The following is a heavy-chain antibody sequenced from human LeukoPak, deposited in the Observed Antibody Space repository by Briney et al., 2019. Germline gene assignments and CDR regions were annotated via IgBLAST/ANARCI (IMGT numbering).Heavy chain of an antibody. V-gene: IGHV3-7*01. CDR1: GFTFSSYW. Sequence: PGGSLRLSCAASGFTFSSYWMSWVRQAPGKGLEWVANIKQDGSEKYYVDSVKGRFTISRDNAKNSLYLQMNSLRAEDTAVYYCAREGSYSSGWYIDYWGQGTLVTASS. J-gene: IGHJ4*02. D-gene: IGHD6-19*01. CDR2: IKQDGSEK. CDR3: AREGSYSSGWYIDY.